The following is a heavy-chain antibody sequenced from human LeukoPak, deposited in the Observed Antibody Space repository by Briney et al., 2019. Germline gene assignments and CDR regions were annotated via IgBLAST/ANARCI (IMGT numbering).Heavy chain of an antibody. D-gene: IGHD2-2*02. CDR2: IRYDGSNK. J-gene: IGHJ4*02. CDR3: AGYNCSTTTCYTGGFDY. CDR1: GFTFSSYG. V-gene: IGHV3-30*02. Sequence: GGSLRLSCAASGFTFSSYGTHWVRQAPGKGLEWVAFIRYDGSNKYYADSVKGRFTISRDNSKNTLYLQMNSLRAEDTAVYYCAGYNCSTTTCYTGGFDYWGQGTLVTVSS.